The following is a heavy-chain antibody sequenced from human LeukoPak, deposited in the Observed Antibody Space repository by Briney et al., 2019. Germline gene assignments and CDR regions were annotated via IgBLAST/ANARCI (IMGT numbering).Heavy chain of an antibody. Sequence: PGGSLRLSCAASGFTFSDYYMSWIRQAPGKGPEWVSYISSSGSTIYYADSVKGRFTISRDNAKNSLYLQMNSLRAEDTAVYYCASSRDGYNYGAFDIWGQGTMVTVSS. CDR1: GFTFSDYY. CDR3: ASSRDGYNYGAFDI. D-gene: IGHD5-24*01. J-gene: IGHJ3*02. V-gene: IGHV3-11*01. CDR2: ISSSGSTI.